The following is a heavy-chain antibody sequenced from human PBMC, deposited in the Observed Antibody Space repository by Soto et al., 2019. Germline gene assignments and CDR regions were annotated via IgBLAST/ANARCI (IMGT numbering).Heavy chain of an antibody. Sequence: SETLSLTCAVSGGSISSSSYYWGWIRQPPGKGLEWFGSIYYSGSTYYTPSLQSRVAISVDTSKNQFSLKLNSVTAADTAVYYCARRTVNIRTFYSGLKTHCFDYWGQGTLVTVSS. CDR2: IYYSGST. D-gene: IGHD6-19*01. CDR1: GGSISSSSYY. CDR3: ARRTVNIRTFYSGLKTHCFDY. J-gene: IGHJ4*02. V-gene: IGHV4-39*01.